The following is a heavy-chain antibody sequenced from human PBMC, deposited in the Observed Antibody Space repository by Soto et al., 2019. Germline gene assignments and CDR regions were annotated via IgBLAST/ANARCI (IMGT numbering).Heavy chain of an antibody. CDR1: GGTFSSYA. CDR2: IIPIFGTA. D-gene: IGHD3-22*01. CDR3: ARVGYYDSSGYYGYYFDY. Sequence: SVKVSCKASGGTFSSYAISWVRQAPGQGLEWMGGIIPIFGTANYAQKFQGRVTITADESTSTAYMELSSLRSEDTAVYYCARVGYYDSSGYYGYYFDYWGQGTLVTVSS. V-gene: IGHV1-69*13. J-gene: IGHJ4*02.